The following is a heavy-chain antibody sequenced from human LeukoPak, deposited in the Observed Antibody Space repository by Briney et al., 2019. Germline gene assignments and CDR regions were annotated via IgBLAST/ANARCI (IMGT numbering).Heavy chain of an antibody. V-gene: IGHV4-34*01. D-gene: IGHD3-10*01. CDR3: ARGGDYYGSGSHPAAFDI. J-gene: IGHJ3*02. Sequence: PSETLSLTCAVYGGSFSGYYWSWIRQPPGKGLEWIGEINDSGSTNYNPSLKSRVTISVDTSKHQFSLKLSSVTAADTAVYYCARGGDYYGSGSHPAAFDIWGQGTMVTVSS. CDR2: INDSGST. CDR1: GGSFSGYY.